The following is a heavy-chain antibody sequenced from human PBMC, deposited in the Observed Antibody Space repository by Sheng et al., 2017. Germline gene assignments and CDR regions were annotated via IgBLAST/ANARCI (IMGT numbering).Heavy chain of an antibody. CDR2: IDWDEDK. CDR1: GFSLSASGMC. V-gene: IGHV2-70*15. J-gene: IGHJ6*03. CDR3: ARTVRVIMVGGNYYYMDV. Sequence: QVTLRESGPALVIPAQTLTLTCTFSGFSLSASGMCVSWIRQPPGKALEWLARIDWDEDKYYSTSLKTRLTISKDTSKNQVVLTMTNMDPVDTATYYCARTVRVIMVGGNYYYMDVWGQGTTVTVSS. D-gene: IGHD3-10*01.